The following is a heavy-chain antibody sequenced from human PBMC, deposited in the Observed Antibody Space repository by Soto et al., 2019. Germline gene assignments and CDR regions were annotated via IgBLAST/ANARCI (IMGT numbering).Heavy chain of an antibody. CDR2: IPATGAT. Sequence: EMQLSESEGGLVQPGGSLRLFCAASGFTFTNYAMTWVRQAPGKGLEWVSTIPATGATFYGDTVKGRFTISRDNSRSAVFLQMNSLRAEDTAMYYCARTDKFNTESSGWANRCDYWGQGTLVTVSS. J-gene: IGHJ4*02. D-gene: IGHD6-19*01. CDR1: GFTFTNYA. CDR3: ARTDKFNTESSGWANRCDY. V-gene: IGHV3-23*01.